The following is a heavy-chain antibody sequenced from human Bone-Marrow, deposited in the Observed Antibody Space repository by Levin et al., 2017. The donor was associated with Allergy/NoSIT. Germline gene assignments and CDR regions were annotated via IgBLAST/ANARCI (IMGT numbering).Heavy chain of an antibody. J-gene: IGHJ4*02. D-gene: IGHD3-22*01. Sequence: TGGSLRLSCAASGFSFSRYTMHWVRQAPGKGLQWVSSISSISDNIYYADSLKGRFTVSRDNAKNSLYLEMRSLRADDTAVYYCARQPLLDYFDSSGYLDYWGQGSLVTVSS. CDR1: GFSFSRYT. V-gene: IGHV3-21*06. CDR2: ISSISDNI. CDR3: ARQPLLDYFDSSGYLDY.